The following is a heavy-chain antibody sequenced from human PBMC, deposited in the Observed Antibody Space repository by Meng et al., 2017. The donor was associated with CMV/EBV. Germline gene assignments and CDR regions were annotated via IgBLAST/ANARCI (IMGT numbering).Heavy chain of an antibody. V-gene: IGHV4-30-4*08. CDR3: ASYSSSTLYYFDY. CDR2: IYYSGST. CDR1: GGSISSGDYY. Sequence: SETLSLTCTVSGGSISSGDYYWSWIRQPPGKGLEWIGYIYYSGSTYYNPSLKSRVTISVDTSKNQFSLKLSSVTAADTAVYYCASYSSSTLYYFDYWGQGTLVTVSS. J-gene: IGHJ4*02. D-gene: IGHD6-6*01.